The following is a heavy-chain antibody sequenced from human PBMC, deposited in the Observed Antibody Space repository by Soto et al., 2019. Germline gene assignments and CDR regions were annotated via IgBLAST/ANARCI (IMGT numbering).Heavy chain of an antibody. J-gene: IGHJ6*02. CDR2: MNPNSGNA. CDR3: ARWGSSGWYDYYYYGIDV. V-gene: IGHV1-8*01. Sequence: GASVKVSCKASGYTFTSYDINWVRQATGQGLEWLGCMNPNSGNAGYAQQFQGRVMITRNTSITTAYMERRSVRHEDTAVYYCARWGSSGWYDYYYYGIDVWGQGTTVTVSS. CDR1: GYTFTSYD. D-gene: IGHD6-19*01.